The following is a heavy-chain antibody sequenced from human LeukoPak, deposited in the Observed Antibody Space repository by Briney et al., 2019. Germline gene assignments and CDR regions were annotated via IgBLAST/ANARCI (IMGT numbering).Heavy chain of an antibody. Sequence: SETLSLTCTVSGGSISSSRYYWGWIRQPPGKGLEWIVSIYYSGSTYYSPSLNSRVTISLDTSKNQFSLSLRSVTAADTAIYFCARSSLAVYFNYWGQGTLVTASS. D-gene: IGHD6-19*01. CDR3: ARSSLAVYFNY. J-gene: IGHJ4*02. CDR2: IYYSGST. V-gene: IGHV4-39*01. CDR1: GGSISSSRYY.